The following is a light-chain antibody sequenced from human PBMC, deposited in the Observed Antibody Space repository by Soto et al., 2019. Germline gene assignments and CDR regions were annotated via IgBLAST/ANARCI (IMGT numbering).Light chain of an antibody. CDR3: QRYGLSPPFS. J-gene: IGKJ3*01. CDR2: DTS. Sequence: IVLTQSPATLSVSPGERATLSCRASQSVSSLLAWYQQKPRQAPRLLIYDTSTRATGIPARFSGSGSGTDFTLTISSLQSEDFAVYYCQRYGLSPPFSFGPGTKVEIK. CDR1: QSVSSL. V-gene: IGKV3-15*01.